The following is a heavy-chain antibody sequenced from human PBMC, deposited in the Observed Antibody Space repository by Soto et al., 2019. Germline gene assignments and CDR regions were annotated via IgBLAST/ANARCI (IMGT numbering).Heavy chain of an antibody. V-gene: IGHV3-23*01. D-gene: IGHD3-3*01. Sequence: EVQLLESGGGLVQPGGSLRLSCAASGFTFSSYAMSWVRQAPGKGLEWVSAISGSGGSTYYADSVKGRFTISRDNSKNTLYLQMNSLRAEDTAVYYCAKEYTIFGVGPNWFDPWGQGTLVTVSS. CDR3: AKEYTIFGVGPNWFDP. CDR2: ISGSGGST. CDR1: GFTFSSYA. J-gene: IGHJ5*02.